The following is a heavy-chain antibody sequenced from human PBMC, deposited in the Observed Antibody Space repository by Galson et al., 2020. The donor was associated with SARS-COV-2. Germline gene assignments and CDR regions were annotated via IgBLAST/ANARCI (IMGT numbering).Heavy chain of an antibody. D-gene: IGHD6-19*01. J-gene: IGHJ4*02. CDR2: INPNSGGT. V-gene: IGHV1-2*02. Sequence: ASVKVSCKASGYTFTGYYMHWVRQAPGQGLEWMGWINPNSGGTNYAQKFQGRVTMTRDTSISTAYMELSRLRSDDTAMYYCAREGGIAVAGTGFDYWGQGTLVTVSS. CDR3: AREGGIAVAGTGFDY. CDR1: GYTFTGYY.